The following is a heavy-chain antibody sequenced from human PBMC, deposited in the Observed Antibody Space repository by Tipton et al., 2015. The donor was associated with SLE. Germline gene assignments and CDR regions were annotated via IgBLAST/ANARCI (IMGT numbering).Heavy chain of an antibody. CDR1: GLNFNVYS. V-gene: IGHV3-48*01. Sequence: SLRLSCVASGLNFNVYSMNWVRQAPGKGLEWVTYITNVGSTIHYADSVQGRFTVSRDNSKNTLYLQMNGLRAEDTAVYYCARGELPVAIDRWFDPWGQGTPVTVSS. CDR2: ITNVGSTI. D-gene: IGHD2-2*02. J-gene: IGHJ5*02. CDR3: ARGELPVAIDRWFDP.